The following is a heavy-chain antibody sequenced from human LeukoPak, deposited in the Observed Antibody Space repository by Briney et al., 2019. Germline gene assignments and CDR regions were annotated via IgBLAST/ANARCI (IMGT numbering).Heavy chain of an antibody. CDR3: ARDRSTLGYRQFDY. V-gene: IGHV1-2*02. CDR2: INPNRGAA. D-gene: IGHD5-18*01. J-gene: IGHJ4*02. Sequence: ASVKVSCKASGSTFNDYYIHWVRQAPGQGLEWMGWINPNRGAAMYAQRFQDRVSMTWDTSINTAYMDLSTLRSDDTALYYCARDRSTLGYRQFDYWGQGTLVIVSS. CDR1: GSTFNDYY.